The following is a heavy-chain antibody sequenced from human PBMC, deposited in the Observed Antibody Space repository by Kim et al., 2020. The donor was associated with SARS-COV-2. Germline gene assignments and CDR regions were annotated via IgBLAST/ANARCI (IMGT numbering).Heavy chain of an antibody. D-gene: IGHD5-12*01. J-gene: IGHJ6*02. CDR3: ARLGTRRDGYNGYYYGMDV. Sequence: GESLKISCKGSGYSFTSYWIGWVRQMPGKGLEWMGIIYPGDSDTRYSPSFQGQVTISADKSISTAYLQWSSLKASDTAMYYCARLGTRRDGYNGYYYGMDVWGQGTTVTVSS. CDR2: IYPGDSDT. CDR1: GYSFTSYW. V-gene: IGHV5-51*01.